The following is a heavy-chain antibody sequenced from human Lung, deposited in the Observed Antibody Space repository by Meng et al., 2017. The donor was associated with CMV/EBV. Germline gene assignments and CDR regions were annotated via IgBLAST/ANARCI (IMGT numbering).Heavy chain of an antibody. CDR2: IYYSGST. CDR3: ARDRAAIGYYYYVMDV. V-gene: IGHV4-59*01. J-gene: IGHJ6*02. CDR1: GHPITTYY. Sequence: SETLSLXCTVSGHPITTYYWSWIRQLPGKGLEWIGYIYYSGSTNYNPSLRSRVSISVDTSKNQFSLELSSVTAADTAIYYCARDRAAIGYYYYVMDVWGHGTTVXVSS. D-gene: IGHD2-2*01.